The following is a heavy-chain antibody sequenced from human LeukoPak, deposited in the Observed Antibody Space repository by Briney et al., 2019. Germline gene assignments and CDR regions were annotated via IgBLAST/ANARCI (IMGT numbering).Heavy chain of an antibody. V-gene: IGHV3-23*01. D-gene: IGHD2-15*01. Sequence: GGSLRLSCAASGFTFSSYAMSWVRQAPGKGLEWVSAISGSGGSTYYADSVKGRFTISRDNSKNTLYLQMNSLRAEDTAVYYCAKHVVVVAATVSYYFDYWGQGTLVTVSS. CDR1: GFTFSSYA. CDR3: AKHVVVVAATVSYYFDY. J-gene: IGHJ4*02. CDR2: ISGSGGST.